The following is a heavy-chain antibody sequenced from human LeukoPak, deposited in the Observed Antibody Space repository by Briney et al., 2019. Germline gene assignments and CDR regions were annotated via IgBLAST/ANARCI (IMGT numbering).Heavy chain of an antibody. Sequence: GGSLRLSCAASGFTFSSYWMSWVRQAPGKGLEWVANIKQDGSEKYYVDSVKGRFTISRDNAKNSLYLQMNSLRAEDTAVYYCARDAAVQQLDYYYYYTDVWGKGTTVTVSS. V-gene: IGHV3-7*01. CDR2: IKQDGSEK. J-gene: IGHJ6*03. D-gene: IGHD6-13*01. CDR1: GFTFSSYW. CDR3: ARDAAVQQLDYYYYYTDV.